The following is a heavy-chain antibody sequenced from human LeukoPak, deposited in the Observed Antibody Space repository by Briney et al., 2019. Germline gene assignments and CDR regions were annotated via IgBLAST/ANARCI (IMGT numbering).Heavy chain of an antibody. CDR3: ARVYKISSSWGDFDY. V-gene: IGHV3-7*03. D-gene: IGHD6-13*01. CDR2: IKQDGSEK. CDR1: GFTFSSYW. J-gene: IGHJ4*02. Sequence: GGSLRLSCAASGFTFSSYWMSWVRQAPGKGLEWVANIKQDGSEKYYVDSVKGRFTISRDNAKNSLYLQMNSLRAEDTAVYYCARVYKISSSWGDFDYWGQGTLVTVSS.